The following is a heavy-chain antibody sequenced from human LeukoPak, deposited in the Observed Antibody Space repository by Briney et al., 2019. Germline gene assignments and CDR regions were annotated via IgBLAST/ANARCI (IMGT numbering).Heavy chain of an antibody. J-gene: IGHJ4*02. CDR1: GFTVSSDY. Sequence: PGGSLRLSCAASGFTVSSDYMGWVRQAPEKGLEWVSLISSGGSTYYADSLKGRFTISRDNSKNTLYLRMNSLRAEDTAVYYCGRVGDGYNDNYWGQGTLVTVSS. V-gene: IGHV3-66*01. CDR3: GRVGDGYNDNY. D-gene: IGHD5-24*01. CDR2: ISSGGST.